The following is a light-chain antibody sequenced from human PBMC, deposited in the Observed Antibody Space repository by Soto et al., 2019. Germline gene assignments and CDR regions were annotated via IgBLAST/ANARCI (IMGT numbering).Light chain of an antibody. V-gene: IGLV2-14*01. CDR2: DVS. Sequence: QSALTQPASVSGSPGQSMTISYTGTSSDVGGYNYVSWYQQHPGKAPKLMIYDVSNRPSGVSNRFSGSKSGNTASLTISGLQAEDEADYYCSSYTSSSTLVVFGGGTKVTVL. CDR1: SSDVGGYNY. CDR3: SSYTSSSTLVV. J-gene: IGLJ2*01.